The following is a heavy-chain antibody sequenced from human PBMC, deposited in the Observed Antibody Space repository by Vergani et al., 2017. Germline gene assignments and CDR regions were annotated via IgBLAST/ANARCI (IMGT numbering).Heavy chain of an antibody. CDR2: INPSGGST. V-gene: IGHV1-46*01. D-gene: IGHD6-19*01. CDR1: GYTFTSYY. CDR3: ARVTAAAGMYSSGWYHPFDY. Sequence: QVPLVQSGAEVKKPGASVKVSCKASGYTFTSYYMHWVRQAPGQGLEWMGIINPSGGSTSYAQKFQGRVTMTRDTSTSTVYMELSSLRSEDTAVYYCARVTAAAGMYSSGWYHPFDYWGQGTLVTVSS. J-gene: IGHJ4*02.